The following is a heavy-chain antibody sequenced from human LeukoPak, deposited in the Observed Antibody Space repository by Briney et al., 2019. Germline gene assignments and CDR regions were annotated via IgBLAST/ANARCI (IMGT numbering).Heavy chain of an antibody. CDR2: ISGSGGST. D-gene: IGHD5-24*01. Sequence: GGSLRLSCAVSGFTFSDYYVSWIRQAPGKGLEWVSAISGSGGSTYYADSVKGRFTISRDNSKNTLYLQMNSLRAEDTAVYYCAKDGMATILDWFDPWGQGTLVTVSS. J-gene: IGHJ5*02. CDR3: AKDGMATILDWFDP. V-gene: IGHV3-23*01. CDR1: GFTFSDYY.